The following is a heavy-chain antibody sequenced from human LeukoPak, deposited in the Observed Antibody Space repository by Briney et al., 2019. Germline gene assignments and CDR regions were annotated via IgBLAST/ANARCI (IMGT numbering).Heavy chain of an antibody. CDR1: GYTFTSYG. J-gene: IGHJ4*02. D-gene: IGHD4-17*01. V-gene: IGHV1-18*01. CDR3: ARGDYGDYVKLYFDY. CDR2: IGAYNGNT. Sequence: ASVKVSCKASGYTFTSYGISWVRQAPGQGLEWMGWIGAYNGNTNYAQKLQGRVTMTTDTSTSTAYMELRSLRSDDTAVYYCARGDYGDYVKLYFDYWGRGTLVTVSS.